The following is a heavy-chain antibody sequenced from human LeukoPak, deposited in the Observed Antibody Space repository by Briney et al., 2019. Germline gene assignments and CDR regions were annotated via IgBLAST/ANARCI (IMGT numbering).Heavy chain of an antibody. CDR1: GFTFSSYG. Sequence: GGSLRLSCAASGFTFSSYGMHWVRQAPGKGLEWVSSISSSSSYIYYVDSVKGRFTISRDNAKNSLYLQMNSLRAEDTAVYYCARDLGQYYDTSDNWFDPWGQGTLVTVSS. CDR2: ISSSSSYI. CDR3: ARDLGQYYDTSDNWFDP. J-gene: IGHJ5*02. D-gene: IGHD3-22*01. V-gene: IGHV3-21*01.